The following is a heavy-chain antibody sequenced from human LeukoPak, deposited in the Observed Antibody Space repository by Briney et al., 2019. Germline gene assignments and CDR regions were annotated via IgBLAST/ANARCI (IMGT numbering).Heavy chain of an antibody. CDR2: ISYDGRNK. CDR1: GFTFDEYA. Sequence: GACLRLSSVPSGFTFDEYAMHWVREAPGKGLEWVAVISYDGRNKFYADSVKGRFTISRDKSKNTLYMQMDSLRAEDTAVYYCARDIDGSGPEYWGQGTLVTV. CDR3: ARDIDGSGPEY. J-gene: IGHJ4*02. D-gene: IGHD3-10*01. V-gene: IGHV3-33*08.